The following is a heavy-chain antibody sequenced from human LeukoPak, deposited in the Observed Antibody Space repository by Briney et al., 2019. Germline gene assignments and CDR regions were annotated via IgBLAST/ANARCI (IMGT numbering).Heavy chain of an antibody. V-gene: IGHV3-7*03. Sequence: GGSLRLSCAASGFTFSTYWMNWVRQAPGKGLEWVAYINQDGSEKYYVDSVKGRFSISRDGAKKSLYLQMNSLRAEDTAVYYCGRDMDVWGQGTTVTVSS. CDR3: GRDMDV. CDR2: INQDGSEK. J-gene: IGHJ6*02. CDR1: GFTFSTYW.